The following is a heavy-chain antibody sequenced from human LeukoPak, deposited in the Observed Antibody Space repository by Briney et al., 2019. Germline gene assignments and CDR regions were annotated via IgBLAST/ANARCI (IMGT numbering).Heavy chain of an antibody. J-gene: IGHJ4*02. CDR3: ARDPHSGSLLN. Sequence: ASVKVSCKASGYTFTVYYMHWVRQASGQGLEWMGWINPNSGGTNYAQKFQGRVTMTRDTSISTAYMELSRLTSDDTAVYYCARDPHSGSLLNWGQGTLVTVSS. V-gene: IGHV1-2*02. CDR1: GYTFTVYY. D-gene: IGHD1-26*01. CDR2: INPNSGGT.